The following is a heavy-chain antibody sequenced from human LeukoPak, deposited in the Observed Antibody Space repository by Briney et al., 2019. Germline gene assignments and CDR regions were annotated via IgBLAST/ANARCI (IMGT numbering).Heavy chain of an antibody. J-gene: IGHJ4*02. CDR3: AKVGGFLTGFPFDY. CDR2: INAGNGNT. CDR1: GYTFTSYA. Sequence: GASVKVSCKASGYTFTSYAMHWVRQAPGQRLEWMGWINAGNGNTKYSQKFQGRVTITRDTSASTAYMELSSLRSEDTAVYYCAKVGGFLTGFPFDYWGQGTLVTVSS. V-gene: IGHV1-3*01. D-gene: IGHD3-9*01.